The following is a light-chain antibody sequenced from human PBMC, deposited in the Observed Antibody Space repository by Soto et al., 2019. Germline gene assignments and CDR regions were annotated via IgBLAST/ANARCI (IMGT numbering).Light chain of an antibody. CDR3: QQYDDLPTT. CDR2: DAS. Sequence: DIQMTQSPSSLSASVGDRVTITCQTSQHISTYLNWLQQKPGKAPELLIYDASNLVPGVPSRFSGSGSGTDFTFTISSLQPEDIATYYCQQYDDLPTTFGPGTKVDIK. CDR1: QHISTY. J-gene: IGKJ3*01. V-gene: IGKV1-33*01.